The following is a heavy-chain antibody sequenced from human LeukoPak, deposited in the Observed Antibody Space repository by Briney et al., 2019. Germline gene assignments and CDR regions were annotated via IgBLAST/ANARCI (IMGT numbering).Heavy chain of an antibody. V-gene: IGHV1-3*01. Sequence: ASVKVSCKASGYTFTSYAMHWVRQAPGQRLEWMGWINAGNGNTKYSQKFQGRVTMTRDTSISTAYMELSRLRSDDTAVYYCARAPYSSSWYYFDYWGQGTLVTVSS. J-gene: IGHJ4*02. CDR3: ARAPYSSSWYYFDY. CDR1: GYTFTSYA. D-gene: IGHD6-13*01. CDR2: INAGNGNT.